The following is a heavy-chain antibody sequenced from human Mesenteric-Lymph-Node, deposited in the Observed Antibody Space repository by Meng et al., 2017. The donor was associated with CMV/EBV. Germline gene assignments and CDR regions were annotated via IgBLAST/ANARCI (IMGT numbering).Heavy chain of an antibody. Sequence: SETLSLTCTVSGGSISSSSFYWGWIRQPPGKGLEWIGSIHYSGTTYYNPSLKSRVTISVDTSKNHFSLKLSSVTAADTAVYYCARGSPTYAYYYYYYGMDVWGQGTTVTVSS. D-gene: IGHD4-17*01. CDR2: IHYSGTT. CDR3: ARGSPTYAYYYYYYGMDV. J-gene: IGHJ6*02. V-gene: IGHV4-39*02. CDR1: GGSISSSSFY.